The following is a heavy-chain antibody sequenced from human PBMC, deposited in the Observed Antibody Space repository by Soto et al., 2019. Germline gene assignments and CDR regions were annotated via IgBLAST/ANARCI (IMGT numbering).Heavy chain of an antibody. Sequence: PGGSLRLSCAVSGFSVNDNYLSWVRQAPGKGLEWVSVIYSGGNTDYADSVRGRFTVSRDTSKNTLYLQMNRLRAEDTAVYYCTRVSIYYGARRGAMVYWGPGILVTLSS. V-gene: IGHV3-66*01. CDR1: GFSVNDNY. CDR3: TRVSIYYGARRGAMVY. D-gene: IGHD3-10*01. CDR2: IYSGGNT. J-gene: IGHJ4*02.